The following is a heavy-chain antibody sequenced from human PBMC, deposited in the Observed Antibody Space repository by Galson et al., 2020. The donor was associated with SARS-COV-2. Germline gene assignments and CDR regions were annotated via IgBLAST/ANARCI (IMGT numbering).Heavy chain of an antibody. V-gene: IGHV6-1*01. CDR1: ADSVSSNRAA. CDR3: AREMATSYYYYYYMDV. D-gene: IGHD5-12*01. CDR2: TYYRSKWYN. Sequence: SQTLSLTCAISADSVSSNRAAWNWIRQPPSRGLEWLGRTYYRSKWYNDYAVSAKSRITINPDTSKNQFSLQLNSVTPEDTAVYYCAREMATSYYYYYYMDVWGKGTTVTVSS. J-gene: IGHJ6*03.